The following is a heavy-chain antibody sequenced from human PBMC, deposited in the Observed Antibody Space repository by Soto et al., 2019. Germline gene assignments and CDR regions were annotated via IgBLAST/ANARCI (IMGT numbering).Heavy chain of an antibody. CDR1: GFTFNNYA. D-gene: IGHD3-10*01. Sequence: EMQLLESGGGLVQPGGSLRLSCAAYGFTFNNYAMTWVRQAPGKGLEWVSAISGGGDTTSYADSVKGRFTVSRDGSKNTLYLQMRSLRAEDTALYYCAKGRGGSGSLTPRVDFWGQGTLVTVSS. CDR3: AKGRGGSGSLTPRVDF. CDR2: ISGGGDTT. J-gene: IGHJ4*02. V-gene: IGHV3-23*01.